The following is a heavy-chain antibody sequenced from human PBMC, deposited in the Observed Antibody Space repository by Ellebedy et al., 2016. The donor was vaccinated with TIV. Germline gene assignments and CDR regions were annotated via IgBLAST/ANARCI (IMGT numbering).Heavy chain of an antibody. J-gene: IGHJ4*02. CDR1: GFPFSSYN. Sequence: PGGSLRLSCAVSGFPFSSYNMNWIRQAPGKGLEWVLAVNSVSTSMFYADSVKGRFTVSRDNAKNTLYLQMNSLRAEDTAVYYCASGPPLRWGQGTLVTVSS. CDR3: ASGPPLR. V-gene: IGHV3-21*01. D-gene: IGHD1-14*01. CDR2: VNSVSTSM.